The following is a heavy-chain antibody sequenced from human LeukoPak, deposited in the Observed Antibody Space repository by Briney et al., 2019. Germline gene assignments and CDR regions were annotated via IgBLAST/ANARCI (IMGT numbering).Heavy chain of an antibody. D-gene: IGHD4-17*01. J-gene: IGHJ4*02. CDR2: IHTSGDT. V-gene: IGHV3-53*01. CDR1: GFTFSDYY. Sequence: GGSLRLSCAASGFTFSDYYMSWIRQAPGKGLEWVSAIHTSGDTCYADSVKGRFTISRDTSKNTLYLQINSLRVEDTAVYYCIVFGDSDHWGQGTLVTVSS. CDR3: IVFGDSDH.